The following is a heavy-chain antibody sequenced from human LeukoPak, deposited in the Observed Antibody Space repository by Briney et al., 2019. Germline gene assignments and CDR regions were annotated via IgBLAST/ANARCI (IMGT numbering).Heavy chain of an antibody. CDR2: INPNSGGT. CDR3: ARDYGFGERFIDY. CDR1: GGTFSSYA. J-gene: IGHJ4*02. Sequence: ASVKVSCKASGGTFSSYAISWVRQAPGQGLEWMGWINPNSGGTYSAQEFQGRVTMTRDTSISTAYMELSRLKSDDTAVYYCARDYGFGERFIDYWGQGTLVTVSS. D-gene: IGHD3-10*01. V-gene: IGHV1-2*02.